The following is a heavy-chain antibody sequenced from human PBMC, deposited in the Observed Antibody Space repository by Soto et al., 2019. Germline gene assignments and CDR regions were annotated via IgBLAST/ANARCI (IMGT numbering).Heavy chain of an antibody. J-gene: IGHJ6*02. V-gene: IGHV2-5*02. Sequence: ASGPTLVNPTQTLTLTCTFSGFSLSTSGVGVGWIRQPPGKALEWLALIYWDDDKRYSPSLKSRLTITKDTSKNQVVLTMTNMDPVDTATYYCAHTVGGRVGYYDILTGPLVWGQGTTVTVSS. CDR1: GFSLSTSGVG. D-gene: IGHD3-9*01. CDR3: AHTVGGRVGYYDILTGPLV. CDR2: IYWDDDK.